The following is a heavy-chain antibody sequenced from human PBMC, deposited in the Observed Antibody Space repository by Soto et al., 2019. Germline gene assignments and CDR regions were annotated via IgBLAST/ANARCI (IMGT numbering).Heavy chain of an antibody. CDR1: GGSVSSGGDY. D-gene: IGHD5-18*01. Sequence: SETLSLTCTVSGGSVSSGGDYWSWTRQSPGKGLEWIGYISGSGSTGYNPSLKNRLTMSVDRSKNQFTLRLTSVTAADTAVYFCATESGSTYGYFDYWGQGTQVTVSS. CDR2: ISGSGST. J-gene: IGHJ4*02. CDR3: ATESGSTYGYFDY. V-gene: IGHV4-30-4*01.